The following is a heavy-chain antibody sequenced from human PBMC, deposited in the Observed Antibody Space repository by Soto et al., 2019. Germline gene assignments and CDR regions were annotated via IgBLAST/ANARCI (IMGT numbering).Heavy chain of an antibody. J-gene: IGHJ6*02. CDR3: ARDHRGSPYYYYGMDV. Sequence: LSLTCTVSGGSISSYYWSWIRQPAGKGLEWIGRIYTSGSTNYNPSLKSRVTMSVDTSKNQFSLKLSSVTAADTAVYYCARDHRGSPYYYYGMDVWGQGTTVTVS. CDR2: IYTSGST. D-gene: IGHD3-16*01. CDR1: GGSISSYY. V-gene: IGHV4-4*07.